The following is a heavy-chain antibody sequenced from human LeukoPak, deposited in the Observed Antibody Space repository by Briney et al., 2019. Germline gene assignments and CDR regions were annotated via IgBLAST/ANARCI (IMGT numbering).Heavy chain of an antibody. V-gene: IGHV4-59*12. D-gene: IGHD5-18*01. J-gene: IGHJ5*02. CDR2: IYYSGST. CDR3: ARDSRAPDTAMANWFDP. CDR1: GGSISSFY. Sequence: PSETLSLTCTVSGGSISSFYWSWIRQPPGKGLQWIGYIYYSGSTNYNPSLKSRVTISVDTSKNQFSLRLNSVTAADTAVYYCARDSRAPDTAMANWFDPWGQGTLVTVSS.